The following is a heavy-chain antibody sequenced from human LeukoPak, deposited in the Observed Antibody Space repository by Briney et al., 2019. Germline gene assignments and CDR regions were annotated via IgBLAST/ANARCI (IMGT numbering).Heavy chain of an antibody. D-gene: IGHD2-15*01. CDR2: IYPADSDI. J-gene: IGHJ5*02. Sequence: PGESLKISCKGSVYSINNYWIGWVRQMPGKGLEWMGIIYPADSDIRYSPSFQGQVTISADKSISTAYLQWSSLKASDTAMYYCARQEYCSGGSCYTWFDPWGQGTLVTVSS. CDR3: ARQEYCSGGSCYTWFDP. CDR1: VYSINNYW. V-gene: IGHV5-51*01.